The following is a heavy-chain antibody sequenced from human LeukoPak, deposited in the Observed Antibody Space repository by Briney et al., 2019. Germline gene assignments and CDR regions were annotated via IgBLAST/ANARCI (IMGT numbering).Heavy chain of an antibody. D-gene: IGHD1-1*01. CDR3: AKDRETTASGTFDY. CDR2: ILEDGRIK. V-gene: IGHV3-30*18. Sequence: QPGGSLRLSCAASGFTFDKYGMHYIRQAPGKGLEWVAVILEDGRIKKYADSVKDRFTISRDNTNNTLYLQMNRLRAEDTGIYFCAKDRETTASGTFDYWGLGTLVAVSS. CDR1: GFTFDKYG. J-gene: IGHJ4*02.